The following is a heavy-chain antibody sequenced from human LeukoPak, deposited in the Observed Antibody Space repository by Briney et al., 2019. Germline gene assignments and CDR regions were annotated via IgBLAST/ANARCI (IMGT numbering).Heavy chain of an antibody. CDR3: ARGNYYGSGSYPEWFDP. D-gene: IGHD3-10*01. CDR1: GGSISSGDYY. J-gene: IGHJ5*02. CDR2: IYHSGST. V-gene: IGHV4-39*07. Sequence: PSETLSLTCSVSGGSISSGDYYWSWIRQPPGKGLEWIGSIYHSGSTYYNPSLKSRVTMSVDTSKNQFSLKLSSVTAADTAVYYCARGNYYGSGSYPEWFDPWGQGTLVTVSS.